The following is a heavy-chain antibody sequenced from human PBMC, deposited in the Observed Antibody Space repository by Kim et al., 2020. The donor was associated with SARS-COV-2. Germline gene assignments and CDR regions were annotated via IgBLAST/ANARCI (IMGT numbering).Heavy chain of an antibody. V-gene: IGHV1-69*13. CDR2: IIPLFGTP. CDR1: GGSFSSFD. Sequence: SVKVSCKASGGSFSSFDISWVRQAPGQGLEWMGQIIPLFGTPSYAQKFQGRVTITADESTSTAYLELSSLRSDDTAGYYCAQEMGMRGGYYYYGLFVWG. D-gene: IGHD3-10*01. J-gene: IGHJ6*01. CDR3: AQEMGMRGGYYYYGLFV.